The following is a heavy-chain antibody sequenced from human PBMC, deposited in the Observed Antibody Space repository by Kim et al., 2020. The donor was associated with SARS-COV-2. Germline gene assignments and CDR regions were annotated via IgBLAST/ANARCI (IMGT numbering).Heavy chain of an antibody. J-gene: IGHJ4*01. CDR1: GGSFSGYY. CDR2: INHSGST. Sequence: SETLSLTCAVYGGSFSGYYWSWIRQPPGKGLEWIGEINHSGSTNYNPSLKSRVTISVDTSKNQFSLKLSSVTAADTAVYYCARGPSYSSSWYGPRYYFD. V-gene: IGHV4-34*01. CDR3: ARGPSYSSSWYGPRYYFD. D-gene: IGHD6-13*01.